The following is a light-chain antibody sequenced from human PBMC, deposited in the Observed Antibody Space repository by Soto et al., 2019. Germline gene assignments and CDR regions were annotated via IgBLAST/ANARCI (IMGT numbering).Light chain of an antibody. CDR3: QQADSFPLS. CDR1: QSIYKW. Sequence: DIQMTQSPSSVSASIGDRVTISCRASQSIYKWLVWYQQKPGKAPKLLLYAASSLQSGVPARFSGGGYGTDFTLTSSSLPPEDCATYYCQQADSFPLSFGGGTKVEI. V-gene: IGKV1-12*01. J-gene: IGKJ4*01. CDR2: AAS.